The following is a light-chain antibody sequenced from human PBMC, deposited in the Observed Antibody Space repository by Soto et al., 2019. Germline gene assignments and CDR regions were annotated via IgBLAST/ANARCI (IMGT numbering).Light chain of an antibody. Sequence: EIALTQSPGTLSLSPGERATLSCRASQSVSSSYLAWYQQKPGQAPRLLIYGASSRATGIPDRFSGSGSGNDFTLIISRLEPEDVALYYCQQYGSSPLTFGGGTKVEIK. CDR1: QSVSSSY. CDR2: GAS. J-gene: IGKJ4*01. V-gene: IGKV3-20*01. CDR3: QQYGSSPLT.